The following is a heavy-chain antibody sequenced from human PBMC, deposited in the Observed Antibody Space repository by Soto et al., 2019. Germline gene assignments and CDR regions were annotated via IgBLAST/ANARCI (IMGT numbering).Heavy chain of an antibody. CDR1: GFTVRSTY. J-gene: IGHJ6*02. D-gene: IGHD3-10*01. V-gene: IGHV3-53*01. CDR3: ARDGYGSGSYFAYYYSGMDV. CDR2: IYSGGST. Sequence: PWGSRNLSGAASGFTVRSTYMTWVRQATRKGLEGVSVIYSGGSTYYADSVKGRFTISRDNSKNTLYLQMNSLRAEDTAVYYCARDGYGSGSYFAYYYSGMDVWGQGTTVTVPS.